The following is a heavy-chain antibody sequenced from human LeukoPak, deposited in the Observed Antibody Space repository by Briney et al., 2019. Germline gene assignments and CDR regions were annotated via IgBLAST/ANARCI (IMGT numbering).Heavy chain of an antibody. CDR3: ARVAVYSGSYYVAY. V-gene: IGHV3-7*01. J-gene: IGHJ4*02. CDR2: IKQDGSEK. D-gene: IGHD1-26*01. Sequence: GGSLRLSCAASGFTFSSYWMSWVRQAPGKGLEWVANIKQDGSEKYYVDSVKGRLTISRDNAKNSLYLQMNSLRAEDTAVYYCARVAVYSGSYYVAYWGQGTLVTVSS. CDR1: GFTFSSYW.